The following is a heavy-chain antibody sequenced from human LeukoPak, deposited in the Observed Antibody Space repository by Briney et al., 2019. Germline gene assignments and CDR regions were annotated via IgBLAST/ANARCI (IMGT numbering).Heavy chain of an antibody. J-gene: IGHJ4*02. CDR2: INWNGGST. CDR3: ARVTYYDSLYYFDY. D-gene: IGHD5-12*01. V-gene: IGHV3-20*04. CDR1: GFTFDDYG. Sequence: GGSLRLSCAASGFTFDDYGLSWVRQAPGKGLEWVSGINWNGGSTGYADSVKGRFTISRDNAKNSLYLQMDSLRAEDTALYYCARVTYYDSLYYFDYWGQGTLVTVSS.